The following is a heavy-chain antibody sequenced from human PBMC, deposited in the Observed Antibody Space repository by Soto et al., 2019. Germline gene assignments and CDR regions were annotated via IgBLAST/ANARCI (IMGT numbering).Heavy chain of an antibody. Sequence: ASVKVSCKASGYTFTSYGISWVRQAPGQGLEWMGWISAYNGNTNYAQKLQGRVTMTTDTSTSTAYMELRSLRSDDTAVHYCARDRRQVLAYCGGDCYSAPDYWGQGTLVTPSS. CDR1: GYTFTSYG. J-gene: IGHJ4*02. V-gene: IGHV1-18*04. D-gene: IGHD2-21*02. CDR3: ARDRRQVLAYCGGDCYSAPDY. CDR2: ISAYNGNT.